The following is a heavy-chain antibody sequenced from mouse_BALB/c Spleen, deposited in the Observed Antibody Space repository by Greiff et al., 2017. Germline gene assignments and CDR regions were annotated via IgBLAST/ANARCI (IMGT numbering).Heavy chain of an antibody. CDR1: GYTFTSYW. J-gene: IGHJ4*01. Sequence: VQLQQPGAELVKPGASVKLSCKASGYTFTSYWMHWVKQRPGQGLEWIGEINPSNGRTNYNEKFKSKATLTVDKSSSTAYMQLSSLTSEDSAVYYCARAGMITNYYAMDYWGQGTSVTVSS. V-gene: IGHV1S81*02. D-gene: IGHD2-4*01. CDR2: INPSNGRT. CDR3: ARAGMITNYYAMDY.